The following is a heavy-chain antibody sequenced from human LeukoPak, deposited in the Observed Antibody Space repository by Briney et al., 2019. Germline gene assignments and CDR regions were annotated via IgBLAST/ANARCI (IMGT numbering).Heavy chain of an antibody. CDR1: GGSISSGDYY. D-gene: IGHD3-22*01. CDR3: ARVTMIVVADY. V-gene: IGHV4-30-4*01. CDR2: IYYSGST. J-gene: IGHJ4*02. Sequence: SETPSLTCTVSGGSISSGDYYWSWIRQPPGKGLEWIGYIYYSGSTYYNPSLKSRVTISVDTSKNQFSLKLSSVTAADTAVYYCARVTMIVVADYWGQGTLVTVSS.